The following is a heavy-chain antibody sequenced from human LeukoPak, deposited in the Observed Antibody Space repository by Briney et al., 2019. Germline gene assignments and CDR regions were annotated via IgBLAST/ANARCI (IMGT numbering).Heavy chain of an antibody. Sequence: GGSLRLSCAASGFTFSSYAMHWVRQAPGKGLEWVAVISYDGSNKYYADSVKGRFTISRDNSKNTPYLQMNSLRAEDTAVYYCAKDSAAPITITMVRGRWYFDYWGQGTLVTVSS. CDR3: AKDSAAPITITMVRGRWYFDY. J-gene: IGHJ4*02. V-gene: IGHV3-30*04. CDR1: GFTFSSYA. CDR2: ISYDGSNK. D-gene: IGHD3-10*01.